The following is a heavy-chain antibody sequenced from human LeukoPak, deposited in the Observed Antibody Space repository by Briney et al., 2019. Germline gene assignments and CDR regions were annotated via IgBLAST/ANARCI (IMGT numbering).Heavy chain of an antibody. J-gene: IGHJ4*02. D-gene: IGHD2-15*01. CDR3: ATRSTGVAATFDS. CDR1: GGSISSYY. V-gene: IGHV4-59*01. Sequence: SETLSLTCTVSGGSISSYYWSWIRQPLGKGLEWIGYIYYSGNTNYNPSLKSRVTISVDTSKNQFSLKLSSVTAADTAVYYCATRSTGVAATFDSWGQGALVTVSS. CDR2: IYYSGNT.